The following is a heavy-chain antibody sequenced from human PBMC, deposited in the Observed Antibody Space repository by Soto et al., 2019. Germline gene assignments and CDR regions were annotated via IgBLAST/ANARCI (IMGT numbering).Heavy chain of an antibody. CDR2: IRSKANSYAT. CDR3: TRLRSGFYEADY. J-gene: IGHJ4*02. Sequence: EVQLVESGGGLVQPGGSLKLSCAASGFTFSGSAMHWVRQASGKGLEWVGRIRSKANSYATAYAASVKGRFTISRDDSKNTAYLQMNSLKTEDTAVYYCTRLRSGFYEADYWGQGTLVTVSS. D-gene: IGHD3-22*01. V-gene: IGHV3-73*01. CDR1: GFTFSGSA.